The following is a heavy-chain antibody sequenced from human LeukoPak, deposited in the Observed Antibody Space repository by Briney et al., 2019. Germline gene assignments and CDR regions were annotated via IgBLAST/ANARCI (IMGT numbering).Heavy chain of an antibody. CDR3: ARGEGYDFWSGYYLDY. CDR1: GGSFSGYY. CDR2: INHSGST. Sequence: ASETLSLTCAVYGGSFSGYYWSWIRQPPGKGLEWIGEINHSGSTNYSPSLKSRVTISVDTSKNQFSLKLSSVTAADTAVYYCARGEGYDFWSGYYLDYWGQETLVTVSS. J-gene: IGHJ4*02. D-gene: IGHD3-3*01. V-gene: IGHV4-34*01.